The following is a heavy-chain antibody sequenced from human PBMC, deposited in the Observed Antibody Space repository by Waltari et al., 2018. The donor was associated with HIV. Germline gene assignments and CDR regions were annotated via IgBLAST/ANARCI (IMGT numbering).Heavy chain of an antibody. CDR3: ASLYNYVWGSPPPFDY. Sequence: EVQLVESGGGLVQPGGSLRLSCASSGFTFSSYWMHWVRQAPGEGLGWVSRINSDGSSTNYADSVKGRFTNSRDNAKKTVYLQMNSLRAEDTALYYCASLYNYVWGSPPPFDYWGQGTLVTVSS. CDR1: GFTFSSYW. CDR2: INSDGSST. V-gene: IGHV3-74*01. J-gene: IGHJ4*02. D-gene: IGHD3-16*01.